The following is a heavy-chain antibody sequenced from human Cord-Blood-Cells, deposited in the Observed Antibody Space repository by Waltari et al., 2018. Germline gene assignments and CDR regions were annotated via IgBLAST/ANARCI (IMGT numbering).Heavy chain of an antibody. Sequence: QVQLVEAGGGVVQPGRSLRLSCAASGFTFSSYAMPWVRQAPGKGLEWVAVISYDGSNKYYADSVKGRFTISRDNSKNTLYLQMNSLRAEDTAVYYCAGRTTVPPYYYYYGMDVWGQGP. CDR2: ISYDGSNK. V-gene: IGHV3-30-3*02. J-gene: IGHJ6*02. D-gene: IGHD4-4*01. CDR1: GFTFSSYA. CDR3: AGRTTVPPYYYYYGMDV.